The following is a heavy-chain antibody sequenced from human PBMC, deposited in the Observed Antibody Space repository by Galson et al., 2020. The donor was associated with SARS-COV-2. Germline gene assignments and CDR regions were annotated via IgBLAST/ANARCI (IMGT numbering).Heavy chain of an antibody. J-gene: IGHJ3*02. D-gene: IGHD3-16*02. CDR3: ARAEYRAFDI. Sequence: ASVKVSCKASENIFTTQYMHWLRQVPGQGLEWMGIINPSGGGTNSAQKFRGRVTMTRDTSTSTFYMDMSSLTSDDTAVYYCARAEYRAFDIWGQGTMVTVSS. V-gene: IGHV1-46*01. CDR1: ENIFTTQY. CDR2: INPSGGGT.